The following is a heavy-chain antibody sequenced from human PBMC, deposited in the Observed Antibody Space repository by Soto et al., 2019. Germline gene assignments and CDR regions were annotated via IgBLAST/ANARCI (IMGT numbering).Heavy chain of an antibody. Sequence: VQLQESGPGLVKPSQTLSLTCTVSGDSITSGDYYWSWIRQPPGKGLEWIGYIYYSGNTNYNPYLKRRVIMSVDTSKNQFSLKFASVTAADTAVYYCARFVGLLWGGVSPAESWGSYYFDNWGQGTLVTVSS. CDR1: GDSITSGDYY. CDR3: ARFVGLLWGGVSPAESWGSYYFDN. D-gene: IGHD2-8*01. CDR2: IYYSGNT. J-gene: IGHJ4*02. V-gene: IGHV4-30-4*01.